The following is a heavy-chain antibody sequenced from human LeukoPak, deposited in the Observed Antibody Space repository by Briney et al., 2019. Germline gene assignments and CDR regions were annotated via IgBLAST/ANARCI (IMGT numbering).Heavy chain of an antibody. J-gene: IGHJ6*03. V-gene: IGHV4-59*01. CDR3: ATDPGSYYMDV. CDR1: GGSINTYY. CDR2: IYYSGST. Sequence: SETLSLTCTVSGGSINTYYWSWIRQPPGKGLEWIGYIYYSGSTNYNPSLKSRVTISVDTSKNQFSLKLSSVTAADTAVYYCATDPGSYYMDVWGKGITVTVSS. D-gene: IGHD3-10*01.